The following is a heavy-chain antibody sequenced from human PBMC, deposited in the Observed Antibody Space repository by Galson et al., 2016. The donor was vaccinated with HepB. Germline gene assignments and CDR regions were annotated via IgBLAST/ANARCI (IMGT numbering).Heavy chain of an antibody. Sequence: SLRLSCAAPGFTVSASSMTWVRQAPGKGLEWVSTIHRGGGTYYTYSVKGRFTIARDSSKNTLYLQMSSLKVEDTAVYYCAVVGDVSRDWGQGTLVTVSS. J-gene: IGHJ4*02. D-gene: IGHD2-21*01. CDR2: IHRGGGT. V-gene: IGHV3-66*01. CDR3: AVVGDVSRD. CDR1: GFTVSASS.